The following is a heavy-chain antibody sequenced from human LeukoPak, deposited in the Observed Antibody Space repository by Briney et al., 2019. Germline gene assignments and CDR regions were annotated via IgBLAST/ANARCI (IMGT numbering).Heavy chain of an antibody. Sequence: PGGSLRLSCAASGFTFSSYWMSWVRQAPGKGLEWVANIKQDGSEKYYVDSVKGRLTISRDNAKNSLYLQMNSLRAEDTAVYYCARRSTVSLGPYYMDVWGKGTTVTVSS. CDR2: IKQDGSEK. J-gene: IGHJ6*03. V-gene: IGHV3-7*01. CDR3: ARRSTVSLGPYYMDV. D-gene: IGHD2/OR15-2a*01. CDR1: GFTFSSYW.